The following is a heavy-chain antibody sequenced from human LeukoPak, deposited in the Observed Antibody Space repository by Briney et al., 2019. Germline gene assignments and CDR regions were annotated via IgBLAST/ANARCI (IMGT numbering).Heavy chain of an antibody. D-gene: IGHD1-26*01. CDR2: IYYSGST. CDR1: GGSISSSSYY. CDR3: AREGGQYFFDY. V-gene: IGHV4-39*07. J-gene: IGHJ4*02. Sequence: SETLSLTCTVSGGSISSSSYYWGWIRQPPGKGLEWIGSIYYSGSTYYNPSLKSRVTISIATSNNQFSLKLNSVTAADTAVYYCAREGGQYFFDYWGQGTLVTVSS.